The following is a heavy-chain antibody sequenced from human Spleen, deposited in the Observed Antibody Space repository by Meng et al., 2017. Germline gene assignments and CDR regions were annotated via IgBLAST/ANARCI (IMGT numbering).Heavy chain of an antibody. D-gene: IGHD6-19*01. CDR3: ARDVIMGSSGWYGRYYAMDV. J-gene: IGHJ6*01. CDR2: IHYSGST. CDR1: GGSIGSSY. Sequence: GSLRLSCTVSGGSIGSSYWNWIRQSPGKGLEWIGYIHYSGSTNYNPSLKSRVTMSVDTSKNQFSVKLSSVTAADTAVYYCARDVIMGSSGWYGRYYAMDVWGQGNTV. V-gene: IGHV4-59*01.